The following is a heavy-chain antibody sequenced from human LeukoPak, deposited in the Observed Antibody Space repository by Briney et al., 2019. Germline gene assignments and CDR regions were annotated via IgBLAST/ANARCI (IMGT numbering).Heavy chain of an antibody. J-gene: IGHJ4*01. CDR1: GGSISSSNW. D-gene: IGHD2-2*01. V-gene: IGHV4-4*02. Sequence: SETLSLTCTVSGGSISSSNWWSWVRQPPGKGLEWIGQIYHSGSTNYNPSLKSRVAISVDKSKNQFSLNLNSVTAADTAVYYCARAGQGYCTSASCSLSPDYWXXXXXVTXSS. CDR2: IYHSGST. CDR3: ARAGQGYCTSASCSLSPDY.